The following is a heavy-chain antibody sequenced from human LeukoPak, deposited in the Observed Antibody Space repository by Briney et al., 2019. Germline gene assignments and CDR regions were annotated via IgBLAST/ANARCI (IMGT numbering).Heavy chain of an antibody. CDR2: TXYRSKWYN. CDR3: ARERVVRWIGFSWFDP. V-gene: IGHV6-1*01. Sequence: XTXYRSKWYNDYAVSVKSRITINPDTSKNQFSLQLNSVTPEDTAVYYCARERVVRWIGFSWFDPWGQGTLVTVSS. J-gene: IGHJ5*02. D-gene: IGHD3-10*01.